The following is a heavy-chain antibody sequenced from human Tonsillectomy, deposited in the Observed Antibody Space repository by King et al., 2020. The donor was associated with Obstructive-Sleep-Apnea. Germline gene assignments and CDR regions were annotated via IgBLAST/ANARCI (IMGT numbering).Heavy chain of an antibody. CDR1: GYSFTSYW. CDR3: ARSLPPEHDGFDI. D-gene: IGHD1/OR15-1a*01. J-gene: IGHJ3*02. V-gene: IGHV5-51*01. CDR2: IYPGDSDI. Sequence: QLVQSGAEVKKPGESLKISCKGSGYSFTSYWIGWVRQMPGKGLEWMGIIYPGDSDIRNSPSFQGQVIISADKSISTTYLQWSSLKASDTAMYYCARSLPPEHDGFDIWGQGTMVTVSS.